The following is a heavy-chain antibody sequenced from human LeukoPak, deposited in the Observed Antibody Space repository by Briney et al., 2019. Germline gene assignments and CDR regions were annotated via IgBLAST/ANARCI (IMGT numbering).Heavy chain of an antibody. Sequence: KAGGSLRLSCAASGFTFSSYAMNWIRQAPGKGLEWVSSISSSGTYIYYADLLEGRFTISRDNAKNSLYLQMNSLRAEDTAVYYCARGVGNFRYYLDYWGQGTLVTVSS. V-gene: IGHV3-21*01. D-gene: IGHD2/OR15-2a*01. CDR2: ISSSGTYI. CDR1: GFTFSSYA. CDR3: ARGVGNFRYYLDY. J-gene: IGHJ4*02.